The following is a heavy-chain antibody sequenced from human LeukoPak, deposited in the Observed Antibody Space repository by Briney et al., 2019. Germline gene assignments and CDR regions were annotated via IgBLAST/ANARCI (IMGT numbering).Heavy chain of an antibody. CDR2: IYYSGST. D-gene: IGHD4-17*01. J-gene: IGHJ4*02. Sequence: SETLSLTCTVFGGSISSSSYYWGWIRQPPGKGLEWIGSIYYSGSTYYNPSLKSRVTISVDTSKNQFSLKLSSVTAADTAVYYCARYGKTTVGYWGQGTLVTVSS. V-gene: IGHV4-39*01. CDR1: GGSISSSSYY. CDR3: ARYGKTTVGY.